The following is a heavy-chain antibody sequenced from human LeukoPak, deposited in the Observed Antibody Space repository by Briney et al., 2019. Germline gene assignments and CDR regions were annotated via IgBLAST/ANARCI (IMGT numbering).Heavy chain of an antibody. CDR2: IIPIFGTA. CDR3: ARATESGWYVWTSDNGYYFDY. Sequence: ASVKVSCKASGGTFSSYAISWVRQAPGQGLEWMGGIIPIFGTANYAQKFQGRVTITADESTSTAYMELSSLRSEDTAVYYCARATESGWYVWTSDNGYYFDYWGQGTLVTVSS. V-gene: IGHV1-69*01. J-gene: IGHJ4*02. D-gene: IGHD6-19*01. CDR1: GGTFSSYA.